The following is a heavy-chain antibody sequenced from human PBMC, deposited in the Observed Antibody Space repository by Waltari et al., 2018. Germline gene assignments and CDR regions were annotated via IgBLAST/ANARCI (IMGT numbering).Heavy chain of an antibody. D-gene: IGHD2-15*01. V-gene: IGHV3-15*01. CDR2: IKSKTDGGTT. J-gene: IGHJ2*01. Sequence: EVQLVESGGGLVKPGGSLRLSCAASGFTFSNAWMSWVRQAPGKGLEWVGRIKSKTDGGTTDYAAPVKGRFTISRDDSKNTLYLQMNSLKTEDTAVYYCTTTVVVVAAISDWYFDLWGRGTLVTVSS. CDR1: GFTFSNAW. CDR3: TTTVVVVAAISDWYFDL.